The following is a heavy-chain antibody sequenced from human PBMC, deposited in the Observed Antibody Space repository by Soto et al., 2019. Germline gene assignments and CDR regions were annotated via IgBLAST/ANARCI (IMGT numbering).Heavy chain of an antibody. Sequence: SVKVYCKASGGAFISYTISLVRQAPGQGLEWMGRIIPILGIANYAQKFQGRVTITADKSTSTAYMELSSLRSEDTAVYYCARGLEQHGDYWGQGTLVTVSS. V-gene: IGHV1-69*02. J-gene: IGHJ4*02. D-gene: IGHD6-13*01. CDR1: GGAFISYT. CDR2: IIPILGIA. CDR3: ARGLEQHGDY.